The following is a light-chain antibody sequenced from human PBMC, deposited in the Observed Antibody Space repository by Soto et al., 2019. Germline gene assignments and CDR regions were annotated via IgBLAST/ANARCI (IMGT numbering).Light chain of an antibody. CDR3: SSYTTSSTVV. Sequence: QSALTQPASVSGSPGQSITISCTGTSSDVGCYNYVSWYQQHPGKAPKLMIYDVTDRPSGVSNPFSGSKSGNTASLTISGPQAEDEADYYCSSYTTSSTVVFGGGTKVTVL. J-gene: IGLJ2*01. V-gene: IGLV2-14*01. CDR2: DVT. CDR1: SSDVGCYNY.